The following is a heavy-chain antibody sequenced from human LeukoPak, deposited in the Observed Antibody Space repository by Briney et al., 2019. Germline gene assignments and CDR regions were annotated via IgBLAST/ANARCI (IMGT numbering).Heavy chain of an antibody. Sequence: GGSLRLSCAASGFIFSSDSMNWVRQAPGKGLEWVSSISSSSGYRYYADSVKGRFTISRDNAKNSLYLQMNSLGAEDTAVYYCARGYTNGYPTWGQGTLVTVSS. V-gene: IGHV3-21*01. CDR3: ARGYTNGYPT. J-gene: IGHJ5*02. CDR1: GFIFSSDS. CDR2: ISSSSGYR. D-gene: IGHD2-8*01.